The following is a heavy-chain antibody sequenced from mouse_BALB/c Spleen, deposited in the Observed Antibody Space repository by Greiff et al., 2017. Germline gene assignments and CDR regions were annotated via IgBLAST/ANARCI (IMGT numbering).Heavy chain of an antibody. V-gene: IGHV14-1*02. D-gene: IGHD2-14*01. J-gene: IGHJ2*01. CDR3: ARPYYRSYFDY. CDR2: IDPENGNT. Sequence: EVKLQESGAELVRPGALVKLSCKASGFNIKDYYMHWVKQRPEQGLEWIGWIDPENGNTIYDPKFQGKASITADTSSNTAYLQLSSLTSEDTAVYYCARPYYRSYFDYWGQGTTLTVSS. CDR1: GFNIKDYY.